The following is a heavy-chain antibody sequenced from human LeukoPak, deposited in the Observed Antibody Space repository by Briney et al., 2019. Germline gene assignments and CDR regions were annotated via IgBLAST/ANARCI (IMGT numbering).Heavy chain of an antibody. J-gene: IGHJ4*02. Sequence: PSETLSLTCTVSGYSISSGYYWAWIRQPPGKGLEWIGNIYHSGSTNYNPSLKSRVTISVDTSKNQFSLKLSSVTAADTAVYYCARARYLYSSSWYSYWGQGTLVTVSS. CDR3: ARARYLYSSSWYSY. D-gene: IGHD6-13*01. CDR1: GYSISSGYY. V-gene: IGHV4-38-2*02. CDR2: IYHSGST.